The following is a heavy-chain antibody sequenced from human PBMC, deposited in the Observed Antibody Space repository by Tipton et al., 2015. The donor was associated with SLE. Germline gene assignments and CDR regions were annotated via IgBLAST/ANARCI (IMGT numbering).Heavy chain of an antibody. V-gene: IGHV4-59*08. CDR2: IYYSGST. CDR1: GGSISSYY. CDR3: AGSDTPFDY. D-gene: IGHD2-15*01. J-gene: IGHJ4*02. Sequence: TLSLTCTVSGGSISSYYWSWIRQPPGKGLEWIGYIYYSGSTNYNPSLKSRVTISVDTSKNQFSLKLSSVTAADTAVYYCAGSDTPFDYWGQGTLVTVSS.